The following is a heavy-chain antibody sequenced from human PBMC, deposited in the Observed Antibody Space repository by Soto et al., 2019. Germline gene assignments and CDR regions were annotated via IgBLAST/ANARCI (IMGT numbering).Heavy chain of an antibody. Sequence: QVQLVQSGAEVREPGSSVKVSCEASGGTFRSYAINWVRQAPGQGLEWMGGIIPMFGKANYAEKFLGRVTITADEATGTGYMEVSSLYSQDKAVYCCARRMETNYFYCIDVSGLGTTVNDS. CDR1: GGTFRSYA. CDR3: ARRMETNYFYCIDV. V-gene: IGHV1-69*01. CDR2: IIPMFGKA. D-gene: IGHD2-8*01. J-gene: IGHJ6*02.